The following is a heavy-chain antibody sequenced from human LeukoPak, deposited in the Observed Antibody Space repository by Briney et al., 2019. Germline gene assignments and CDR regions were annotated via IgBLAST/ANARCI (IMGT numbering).Heavy chain of an antibody. CDR3: ACLPDGCNPWGAFDI. CDR1: GYTFTSYA. CDR2: INTNTGNP. J-gene: IGHJ3*02. D-gene: IGHD5-24*01. Sequence: ASVKVSCKASGYTFTSYAMNWVRQAPGQGLEWMGWINTNTGNPTYAQGFTGRFVFSLDTSVSTAYLQISSLKAEDTAVYYCACLPDGCNPWGAFDIWGQGTMVTVSS. V-gene: IGHV7-4-1*02.